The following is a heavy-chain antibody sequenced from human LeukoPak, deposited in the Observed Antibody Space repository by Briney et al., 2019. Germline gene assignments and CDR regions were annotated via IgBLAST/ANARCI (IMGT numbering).Heavy chain of an antibody. J-gene: IGHJ3*02. V-gene: IGHV3-66*04. D-gene: IGHD2-21*01. CDR1: GVPVSTNY. CDR3: ARHTVVVNANAFDI. Sequence: GSLSLSCAASGVPVSTNYMSWVRQAPGKGLEWVSVIYSGGSTSYADSVRGRFTLSRDNSKNTLYLQMNSLRAEDTAVYYCARHTVVVNANAFDIWGQGTMVTVSS. CDR2: IYSGGST.